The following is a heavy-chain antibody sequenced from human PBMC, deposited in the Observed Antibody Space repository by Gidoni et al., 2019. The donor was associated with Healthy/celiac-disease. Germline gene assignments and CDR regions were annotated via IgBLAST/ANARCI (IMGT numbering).Heavy chain of an antibody. CDR3: ARVRASIAARNYFDY. CDR1: GFTFSRHG. Sequence: QVQLVESGGGVVQPGRSLRLSCAASGFTFSRHGMHWVRQAPGKGLEWVAVIWYDGSNKYYADSVKGRFTISSDNSKNTLYLQMNSLRAEDTAVYYCARVRASIAARNYFDYWGQGTLVTVSS. V-gene: IGHV3-33*08. D-gene: IGHD6-6*01. CDR2: IWYDGSNK. J-gene: IGHJ4*02.